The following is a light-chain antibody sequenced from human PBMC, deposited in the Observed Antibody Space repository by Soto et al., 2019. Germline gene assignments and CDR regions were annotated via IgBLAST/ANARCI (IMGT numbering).Light chain of an antibody. CDR1: QDIGNY. Sequence: DIQMTQSPSSLSASVGDRVSITCQASQDIGNYLNWYQQIPGKAPKLLIFDASNLESGVPSRFSGSGSGTDFTFTISSLQPEDIATYYCQQYSSYSPITFGQGTRLEIK. CDR2: DAS. CDR3: QQYSSYSPIT. V-gene: IGKV1-33*01. J-gene: IGKJ5*01.